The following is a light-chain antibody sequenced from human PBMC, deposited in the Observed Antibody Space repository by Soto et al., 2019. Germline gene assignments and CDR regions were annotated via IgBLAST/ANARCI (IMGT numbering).Light chain of an antibody. J-gene: IGKJ5*01. Sequence: EFVLTQSPGTLSLSPGERATLSCRASLSFSSSYLAWYQQKPGQAPRLLIYDAYNRATGIPPRFSGSGSGTDFTLTISSLEPEDSAVYYCQQRHMWPITFGQGTRLEIK. V-gene: IGKV3D-20*02. CDR3: QQRHMWPIT. CDR2: DAY. CDR1: LSFSSSY.